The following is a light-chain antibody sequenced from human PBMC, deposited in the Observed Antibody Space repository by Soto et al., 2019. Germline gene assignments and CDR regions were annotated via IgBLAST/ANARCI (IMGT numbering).Light chain of an antibody. Sequence: EILMTQSPATLSVSPGERVTFSCRASQSVSYYLTWYQQKPGQARRLLIYDTSTSATDIPVRFSGSGSETEFTLIIGSLQSEDFGVYYCQQNKDWPGTFGQGTKV. CDR3: QQNKDWPGT. CDR2: DTS. J-gene: IGKJ1*01. CDR1: QSVSYY. V-gene: IGKV3-15*01.